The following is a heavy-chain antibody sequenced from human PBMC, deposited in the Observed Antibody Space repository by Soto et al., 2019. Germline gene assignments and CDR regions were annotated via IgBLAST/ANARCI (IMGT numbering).Heavy chain of an antibody. D-gene: IGHD3-9*01. CDR1: GFTFSLSA. V-gene: IGHV3-23*01. CDR3: AKGPEYDILTGCDY. Sequence: EVQLLASGGGFVQPGESLRLSCAASGFTFSLSAMSWVRQAPGRGLEWVSSISGGGGTTEYAGSVKGRFSISRDNSKDTVHLQMNSLRVEDTAVYYCAKGPEYDILTGCDYWGQGALVSVSS. J-gene: IGHJ4*02. CDR2: ISGGGGTT.